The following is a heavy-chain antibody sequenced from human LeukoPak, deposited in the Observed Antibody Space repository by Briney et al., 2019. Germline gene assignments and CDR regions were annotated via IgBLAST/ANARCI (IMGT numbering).Heavy chain of an antibody. J-gene: IGHJ5*02. CDR2: IRSNGINT. CDR1: GFSLTTYG. D-gene: IGHD3-16*01. Sequence: GGSLRLSCEVSGFSLTTYGMLWVRQAPGKGLEWVAFIRSNGINTYYGDSVKGRFTISRDISKSTLYLQMDSLTTDDTALYFCAKDRPLKGGFDPWGQGSLVIVSS. V-gene: IGHV3-30*02. CDR3: AKDRPLKGGFDP.